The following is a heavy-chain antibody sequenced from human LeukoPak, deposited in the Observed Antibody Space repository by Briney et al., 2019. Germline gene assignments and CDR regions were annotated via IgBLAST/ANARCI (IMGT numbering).Heavy chain of an antibody. CDR3: AKGHPGTTRGNYYYDYGMDV. J-gene: IGHJ6*02. D-gene: IGHD1-7*01. CDR2: INSDGSST. Sequence: GGSLRLSCAASGFTFSSYWMHWVRQAPGKGLVWVSRINSDGSSTSYADSVKGRFTISRDNSKNTLYLQMNSLRAEDTAVYYCAKGHPGTTRGNYYYDYGMDVWGQGTTVTVSS. CDR1: GFTFSSYW. V-gene: IGHV3-74*01.